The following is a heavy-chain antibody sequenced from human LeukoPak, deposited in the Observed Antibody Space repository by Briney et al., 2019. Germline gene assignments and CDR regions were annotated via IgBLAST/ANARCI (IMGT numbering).Heavy chain of an antibody. J-gene: IGHJ3*02. Sequence: PGGSLRLSCAASGFTFSSYGMHWVRQAPGKGLEWVAVISYDGSNKYYADSVKGRFTISRDNSKNTLYLQMNSLRAEDTAVYYCAKGSLAAMQFDALDIWGQGTMVTVSS. CDR1: GFTFSSYG. CDR2: ISYDGSNK. D-gene: IGHD2-2*01. CDR3: AKGSLAAMQFDALDI. V-gene: IGHV3-30*18.